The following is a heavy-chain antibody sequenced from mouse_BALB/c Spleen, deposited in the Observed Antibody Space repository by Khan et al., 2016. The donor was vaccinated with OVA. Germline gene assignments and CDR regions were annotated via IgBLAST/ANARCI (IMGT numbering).Heavy chain of an antibody. CDR1: GFTFSTYG. Sequence: EVELVESGGDLVEPGGSLKLSCAASGFTFSTYGMSWVRQTPDKRLEWVATISTGGHYTYYPDSVRGRFTISSDNAKNTLYLQMTSLKSEDTAMFFCARLAYYYYSEGFAYWGQGTLVTVSA. J-gene: IGHJ3*01. V-gene: IGHV5-6*01. CDR3: ARLAYYYYSEGFAY. CDR2: ISTGGHYT. D-gene: IGHD1-1*01.